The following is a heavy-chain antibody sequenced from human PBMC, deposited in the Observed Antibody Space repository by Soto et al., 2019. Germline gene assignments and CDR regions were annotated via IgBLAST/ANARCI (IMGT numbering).Heavy chain of an antibody. V-gene: IGHV3-21*02. CDR2: ISESRSSI. CDR3: VRPSTQTRFWNWFDP. Sequence: EVRLVESGGRLVKPGESLRLSCIASGFPLSTYTMHWVRQAPGRGLEWVASISESRSSIYYADSVKGRFTISRETANNSLFLQMTSLTAADTAIYYCVRPSTQTRFWNWFDPWGQGTLVTVSS. J-gene: IGHJ5*02. CDR1: GFPLSTYT. D-gene: IGHD3-3*01.